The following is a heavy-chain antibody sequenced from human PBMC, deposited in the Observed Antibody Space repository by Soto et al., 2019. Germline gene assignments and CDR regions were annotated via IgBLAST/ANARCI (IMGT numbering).Heavy chain of an antibody. CDR2: MSYDGSAK. CDR1: GFIFSNNG. D-gene: IGHD6-6*01. J-gene: IGHJ4*02. V-gene: IGHV3-30*02. CDR3: AIARVADAALDH. Sequence: VGSLRLSCAGSGFIFSNNGMHWVRQAPGKGLEWVAFMSYDGSAKFYADSVKGRFTISRDNSKSTLFLHMSNLRAEDTAMYYCAIARVADAALDHWGQRTLVTVSS.